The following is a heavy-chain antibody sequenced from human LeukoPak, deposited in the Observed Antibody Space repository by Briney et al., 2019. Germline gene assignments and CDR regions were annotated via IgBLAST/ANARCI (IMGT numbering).Heavy chain of an antibody. J-gene: IGHJ4*02. Sequence: SETLSLTCTVSGGSISSYYWSWIRQPPGKGLEWIGYIYYSGSTNYNPSLKSRVTISVDTSKNQFSLKLSSVTAADTAVYYCAGGGLSRRSIYYGSGTLAIDYWGQGTLVTASS. V-gene: IGHV4-59*01. D-gene: IGHD3-10*01. CDR1: GGSISSYY. CDR3: AGGGLSRRSIYYGSGTLAIDY. CDR2: IYYSGST.